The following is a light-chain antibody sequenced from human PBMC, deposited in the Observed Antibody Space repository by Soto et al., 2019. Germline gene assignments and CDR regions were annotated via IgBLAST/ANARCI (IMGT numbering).Light chain of an antibody. CDR1: SSDVGGYNY. CDR3: SSYTSSSPLYV. CDR2: DVS. J-gene: IGLJ1*01. V-gene: IGLV2-14*01. Sequence: QSALTQPACVSGSPGQSITISCTGTSSDVGGYNYVSWYQQHPGKAPKLMIYDVSNRPSGVSNRFSGSKSGNTASLTISGLQADDEADYYCSSYTSSSPLYVFGTGTKVTVL.